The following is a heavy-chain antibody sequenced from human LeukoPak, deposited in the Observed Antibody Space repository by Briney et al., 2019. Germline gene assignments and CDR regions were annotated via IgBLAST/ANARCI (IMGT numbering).Heavy chain of an antibody. CDR2: ITSAGNFI. V-gene: IGHV3-21*01. Sequence: GGALRLSCAASGFTFSTYTMIWVRQAPGKGLEWVSSITSAGNFIYYADSLRGRFTVSRDNAKNSLYLQMNRLRAEDTAMYYCARDLWDHWGQGTLVTVSS. CDR1: GFTFSTYT. CDR3: ARDLWDH. J-gene: IGHJ4*02.